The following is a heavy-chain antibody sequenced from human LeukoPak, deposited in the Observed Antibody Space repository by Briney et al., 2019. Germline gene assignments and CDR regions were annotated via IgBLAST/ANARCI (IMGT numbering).Heavy chain of an antibody. Sequence: GASLKISCKGSGSSFTSYWIGWVRQMPGKGLERMGIIYPGYSDPRYSPSFQGQVTISADKSISTAYLQWSSLKASDTAMYYCASTRGYSYGYPRYYFDYWGQGTLVTVSS. V-gene: IGHV5-51*01. J-gene: IGHJ4*02. CDR3: ASTRGYSYGYPRYYFDY. CDR2: IYPGYSDP. CDR1: GSSFTSYW. D-gene: IGHD5-18*01.